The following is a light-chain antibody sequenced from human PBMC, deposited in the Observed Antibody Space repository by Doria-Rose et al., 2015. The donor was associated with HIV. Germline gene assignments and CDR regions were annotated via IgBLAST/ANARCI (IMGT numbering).Light chain of an antibody. J-gene: IGKJ1*01. Sequence: TQSPGTLSLSPGESATLSCRASQSFSSTYLAWYQQIPGKAPSLLIYDGATRATGIPDRFSASGSGTDFTLTINRLEPEDFALYYCHQYGTSWTFGQGTKVEI. CDR2: DGA. CDR1: QSFSSTY. V-gene: IGKV3-20*01. CDR3: HQYGTSWT.